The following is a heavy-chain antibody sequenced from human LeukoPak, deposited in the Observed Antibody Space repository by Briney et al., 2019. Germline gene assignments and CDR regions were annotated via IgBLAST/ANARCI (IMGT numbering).Heavy chain of an antibody. CDR1: GGTFSSYA. CDR3: ARSYCSSTSCPGVWFDP. D-gene: IGHD2-2*01. CDR2: INPSGGST. J-gene: IGHJ5*02. V-gene: IGHV1-69*11. Sequence: ASVKVSCKASGGTFSSYAISWVRQAPGQGLEWMGIINPSGGSTSYAQKFQGRVTITADESTSTAYMELSSLRSEDTAVYYCARSYCSSTSCPGVWFDPWGQGTLVTVSS.